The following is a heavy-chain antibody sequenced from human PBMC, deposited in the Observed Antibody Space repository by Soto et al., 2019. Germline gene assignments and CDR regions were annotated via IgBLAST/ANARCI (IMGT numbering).Heavy chain of an antibody. V-gene: IGHV2-5*01. D-gene: IGHD3-22*01. CDR1: GFSLTTRGMG. J-gene: IGHJ4*02. CDR2: IYWNDDK. CDR3: AHTPMDYYDSSGHYLGSERVFDY. Sequence: SGPTLVNPTETLTLTCTFSGFSLTTRGMGVAWIRQPPGRALEWLALIYWNDDKRYSPSLKSRLTITKDTSKNQVVLTMTNMDPVDTATYYCAHTPMDYYDSSGHYLGSERVFDYWGQGTLVTVSS.